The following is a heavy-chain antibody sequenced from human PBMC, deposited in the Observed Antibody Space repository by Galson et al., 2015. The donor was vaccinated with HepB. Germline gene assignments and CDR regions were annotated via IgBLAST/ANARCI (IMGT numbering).Heavy chain of an antibody. CDR3: ARPEDKWELWAGFDY. D-gene: IGHD1-26*01. CDR2: ISYDGSNK. CDR1: GFTFSSYA. V-gene: IGHV3-30-3*01. Sequence: SLRLSCAASGFTFSSYAMHWVRQAPGKGLEWVAVISYDGSNKYYADSVKGRFTISRDNSKNTLYLQMNSLRAEDTAVYYCARPEDKWELWAGFDYWGQGTLVTVSS. J-gene: IGHJ4*02.